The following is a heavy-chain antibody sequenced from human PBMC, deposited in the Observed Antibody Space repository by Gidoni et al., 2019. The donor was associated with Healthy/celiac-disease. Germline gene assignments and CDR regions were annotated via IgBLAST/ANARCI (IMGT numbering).Heavy chain of an antibody. D-gene: IGHD6-6*01. CDR1: RGSFSGYY. CDR2: INHSGST. V-gene: IGHV4-34*01. J-gene: IGHJ5*02. Sequence: QVQLQQWAAGLLKPSETLSLTCAVYRGSFSGYYWSWIRQPPGKGLEGIGEINHSGSTNYKPSLKSRVTISVDTSKNQFSLKLSSVTAADTAVYYWARGGRWSIAARNWFDPWGQGTLVTVSS. CDR3: ARGGRWSIAARNWFDP.